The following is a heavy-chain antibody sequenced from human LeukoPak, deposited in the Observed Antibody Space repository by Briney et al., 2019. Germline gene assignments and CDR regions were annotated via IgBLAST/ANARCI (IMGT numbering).Heavy chain of an antibody. V-gene: IGHV3-74*01. CDR3: ARDLDYGGYTNFDY. CDR1: GFTFSSYW. Sequence: GGSLRLSCAASGFTFSSYWMHWVRQAPGKGLVWVSRIKSGGSSIRYADSVKGRLTISRDNAKNTLYLQMNSLRAEDTAVYYCARDLDYGGYTNFDYWGQGTLVTVSS. D-gene: IGHD4-23*01. J-gene: IGHJ4*02. CDR2: IKSGGSSI.